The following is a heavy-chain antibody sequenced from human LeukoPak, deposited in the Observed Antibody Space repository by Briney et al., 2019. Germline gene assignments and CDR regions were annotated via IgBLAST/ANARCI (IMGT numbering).Heavy chain of an antibody. D-gene: IGHD5-24*01. V-gene: IGHV4-4*07. CDR2: IYTSGGT. Sequence: PSETLSLTCTVSGGSMSSYYWSWIRQPAGKGLEWIGRIYTSGGTNYNPYLKSRVTMSVDTSNDQFSLKLSSVTAADTAVYYCAREGDGYQGQYDYWGQGTLVTVSS. J-gene: IGHJ4*02. CDR1: GGSMSSYY. CDR3: AREGDGYQGQYDY.